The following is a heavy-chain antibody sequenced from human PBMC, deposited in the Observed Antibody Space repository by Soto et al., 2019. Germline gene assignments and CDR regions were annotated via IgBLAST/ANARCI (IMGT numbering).Heavy chain of an antibody. CDR2: IYWDDDK. D-gene: IGHD3-16*01. J-gene: IGHJ4*02. V-gene: IGHV2-5*02. CDR1: GFSLSTSGVG. CDR3: AHRRRGSYFDY. Sequence: QITLKESGPTLVKRTQTLTLTCTFSGFSLSTSGVGVGWIRQPPGKALEWLALIYWDDDKRYSPSLKSRLTITKDPSKNQVVLTMPNMDPVDTATYYGAHRRRGSYFDYWGQGTLVTVSS.